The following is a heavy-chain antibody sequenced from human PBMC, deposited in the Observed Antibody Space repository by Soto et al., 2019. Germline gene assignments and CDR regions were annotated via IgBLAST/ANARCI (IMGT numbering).Heavy chain of an antibody. CDR1: GFTPRNYA. D-gene: IGHD1-20*01. CDR2: ISANDVGT. V-gene: IGHV3-23*01. CDR3: AKAKNDYNWDNRPPFDY. J-gene: IGHJ4*02. Sequence: GWSLRVSCEASGFTPRNYAMTWVRQAPGKGLEWVSLISANDVGTYYAESVKTRFTISTDQSRNTVYLQMDSLRADDTAIYYCAKAKNDYNWDNRPPFDYWGQGTLVTVS.